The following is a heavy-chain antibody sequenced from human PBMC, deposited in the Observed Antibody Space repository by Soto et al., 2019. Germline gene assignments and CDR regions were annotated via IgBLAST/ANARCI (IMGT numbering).Heavy chain of an antibody. V-gene: IGHV3-23*01. CDR3: AKALVGEVGATGY. Sequence: GGSLRLSCTASGFTFSNYAMSWVRQAPGKGLEWVSAITRTDSTYYADSVKGRFTISRDNSRNTLYLQMNSLGAEDAALYYCAKALVGEVGATGYWGQGTLVTVSS. D-gene: IGHD1-26*01. J-gene: IGHJ4*02. CDR2: ITRTDST. CDR1: GFTFSNYA.